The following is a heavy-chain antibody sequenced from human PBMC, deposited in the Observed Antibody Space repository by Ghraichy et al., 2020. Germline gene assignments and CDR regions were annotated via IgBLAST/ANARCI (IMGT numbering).Heavy chain of an antibody. CDR3: AREYYGDYVWSHSHKFDY. Sequence: ASVKVSCKASGYTFTSYAMHWVRQAPGQRLEWMGWINAGNGNTKYSQKFQGRVTITRDTSASTAYMELSSLRSEDTAVYYCAREYYGDYVWSHSHKFDYWGQGTLVTVSS. CDR1: GYTFTSYA. J-gene: IGHJ4*02. D-gene: IGHD4-17*01. V-gene: IGHV1-3*01. CDR2: INAGNGNT.